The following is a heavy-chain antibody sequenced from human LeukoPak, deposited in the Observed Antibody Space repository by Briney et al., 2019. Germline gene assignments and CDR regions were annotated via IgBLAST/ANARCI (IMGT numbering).Heavy chain of an antibody. D-gene: IGHD3-10*01. V-gene: IGHV4-39*01. Sequence: SETLSLTCSVSGGSISSSSYFWGWIRQAPGKGLEWIASVHYSGSTYYNPSLKSRITISVDTSKNQFSLNLRSVTAADTAVYFCARQLYVSGSYYAPMDVWGKGTTVTISS. CDR3: ARQLYVSGSYYAPMDV. CDR2: VHYSGST. CDR1: GGSISSSSYF. J-gene: IGHJ6*03.